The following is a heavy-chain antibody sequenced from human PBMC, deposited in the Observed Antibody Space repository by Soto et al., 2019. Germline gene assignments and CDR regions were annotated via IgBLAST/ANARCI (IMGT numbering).Heavy chain of an antibody. CDR2: IKNKFDGRTT. CDR1: GFTFSNAW. D-gene: IGHD3-10*01. J-gene: IGHJ1*01. Sequence: GVLRLSCAASGFTFSNAWMSWVLQVPGKGLEWVDRIKNKFDGRTTDYAAPVKGRFTISGDDSKNKLYLQMNSLKTEDTAVYYCTTDRGVRPEYFQHWGKGTLVAASS. CDR3: TTDRGVRPEYFQH. V-gene: IGHV3-15*01.